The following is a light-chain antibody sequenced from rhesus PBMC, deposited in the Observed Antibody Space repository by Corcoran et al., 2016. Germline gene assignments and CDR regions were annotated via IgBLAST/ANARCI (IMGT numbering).Light chain of an antibody. V-gene: IGKV1-69*01. CDR3: QQHDNSPFT. J-gene: IGKJ3*01. Sequence: DIQMTQSPSSLSASVGDRVTITRRASQGISNWLAWYQQKPGKAPKLLIYRASNLETGVPSRFSGSGSGTDFTLTISSLQPEDIATYYCQQHDNSPFTFGPGTKLDIK. CDR2: RAS. CDR1: QGISNW.